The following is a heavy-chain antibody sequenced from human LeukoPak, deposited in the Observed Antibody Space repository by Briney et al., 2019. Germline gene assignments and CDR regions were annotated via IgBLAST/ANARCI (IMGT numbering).Heavy chain of an antibody. V-gene: IGHV3-33*06. CDR2: IWYDGSNK. J-gene: IGHJ4*02. CDR1: GFTFSSYG. Sequence: PGGSLRLSCAASGFTFSSYGMQWVRQAPGKGLEWVAVIWYDGSNKYYADSVKGRFTISRDNSKNTLYLQMNSLRAEDTAVYYCAKGSYSSSWYSDYWGQGTLVTVSS. CDR3: AKGSYSSSWYSDY. D-gene: IGHD6-13*01.